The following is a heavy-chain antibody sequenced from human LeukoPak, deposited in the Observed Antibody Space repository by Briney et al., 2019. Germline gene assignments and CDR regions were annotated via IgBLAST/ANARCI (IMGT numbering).Heavy chain of an antibody. V-gene: IGHV6-1*01. Sequence: SQTLSLTCAISGDSVSSNSAAWNWIRQSPSRGLEWLGRTCYRSKWYNDYAVSVKSRITINPDTSKNQFSLQLNSVTPEDTAVYYCARDPGNWEDYYYYYGMDVWGQGTTVTVSS. CDR1: GDSVSSNSAA. J-gene: IGHJ6*02. CDR2: TCYRSKWYN. D-gene: IGHD7-27*01. CDR3: ARDPGNWEDYYYYYGMDV.